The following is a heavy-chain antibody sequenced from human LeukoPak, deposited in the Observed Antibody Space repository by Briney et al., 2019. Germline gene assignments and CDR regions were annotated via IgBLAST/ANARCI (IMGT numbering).Heavy chain of an antibody. D-gene: IGHD5-24*01. J-gene: IGHJ4*02. Sequence: SETLSLTCTVSGVSISSYYWSWIRQPPGKGLEWIAYISYSGSTNYNPSLTSRVTISVDTSKNQFSLKLSSVTAADTAVYYCAGDGYNSRRFFDYWGQGTLVTVSS. CDR1: GVSISSYY. CDR3: AGDGYNSRRFFDY. V-gene: IGHV4-59*01. CDR2: ISYSGST.